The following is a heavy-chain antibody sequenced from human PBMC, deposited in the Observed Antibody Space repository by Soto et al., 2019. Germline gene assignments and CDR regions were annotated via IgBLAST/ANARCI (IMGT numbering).Heavy chain of an antibody. CDR2: IYHSGST. V-gene: IGHV4-30-2*01. D-gene: IGHD3-10*01. J-gene: IGHJ6*02. Sequence: SETLSLTCAVSGGSISSGGYSWSWIRQPPGKGLEWIGYIYHSGSTYYNPSLKSRVTISVDRSKNQFSLKLSSVTAADTAVYYCARAMWATMVRGVIDYYYYGMDVWGQGTTVTVSS. CDR1: GGSISSGGYS. CDR3: ARAMWATMVRGVIDYYYYGMDV.